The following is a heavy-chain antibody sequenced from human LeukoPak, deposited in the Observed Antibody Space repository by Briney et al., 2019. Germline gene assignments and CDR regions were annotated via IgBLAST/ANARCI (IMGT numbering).Heavy chain of an antibody. CDR1: GYTLTELS. V-gene: IGHV1-24*01. CDR2: FDPADAQT. Sequence: ASVKVSCKVSGYTLTELSMHWVGQAPGKGGACMGGFDPADAQTIYAQTSQRRVPLTDDTSTDTAYMQLSSLRSEDTAVYYCATLFGEGDYWGQGTLVTVSS. J-gene: IGHJ4*02. D-gene: IGHD3-10*01. CDR3: ATLFGEGDY.